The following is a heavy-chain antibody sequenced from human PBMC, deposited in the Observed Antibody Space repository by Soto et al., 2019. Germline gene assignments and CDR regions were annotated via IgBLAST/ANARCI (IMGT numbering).Heavy chain of an antibody. Sequence: ASVKVSCKASGYTFTSYGISWVRQAPGQGLEWMGWISAYNGNTNYAQKLQGRVTMTTDTSTSTAYMELRSLRSDDTAVYYCARLLAMVAATNYYYYGMDVWGQGTTVTVSS. J-gene: IGHJ6*02. CDR1: GYTFTSYG. V-gene: IGHV1-18*01. CDR3: ARLLAMVAATNYYYYGMDV. D-gene: IGHD2-15*01. CDR2: ISAYNGNT.